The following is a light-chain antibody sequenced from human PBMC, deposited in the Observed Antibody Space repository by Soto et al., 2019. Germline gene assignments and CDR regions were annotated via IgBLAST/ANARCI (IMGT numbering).Light chain of an antibody. CDR3: QQQGT. V-gene: IGKV3-20*01. Sequence: EIVLTQSPGTQSLSPGERATLSCRASRSLSSSYVVWYQQKPGQAPSLLIYAASRRATGIPDRFSGSGSATEYTLTISRLEPEDFAVYYCQQQGTFGQGTKLEIK. CDR2: AAS. J-gene: IGKJ2*01. CDR1: RSLSSSY.